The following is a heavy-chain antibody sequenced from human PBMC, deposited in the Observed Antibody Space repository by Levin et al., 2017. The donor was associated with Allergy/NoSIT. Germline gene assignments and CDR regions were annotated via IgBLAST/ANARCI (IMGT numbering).Heavy chain of an antibody. J-gene: IGHJ2*01. CDR3: TTETGVGDFDL. CDR1: GGSFSGYY. V-gene: IGHV4-34*01. CDR2: INHSGST. Sequence: SQTLSLTCAVYGGSFSGYYWSWIRQPPGKGLEWIGEINHSGSTNYNPSLKSRVTISVDTSKNQFSLKLSSVTAADTAVYYCTTETGVGDFDLWGRGTLVTVSS.